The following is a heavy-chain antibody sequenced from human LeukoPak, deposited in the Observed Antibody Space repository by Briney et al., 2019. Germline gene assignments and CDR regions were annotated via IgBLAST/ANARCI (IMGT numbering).Heavy chain of an antibody. J-gene: IGHJ4*02. CDR3: AKGWGDGDYGVY. V-gene: IGHV3-53*01. Sequence: GGSLRLSCAATGSIVSSNYMSWVRQAPGKGLEWVSVIHTGGSTYYADSVKGRFTISRDNSKNTLYLQMNSLRAEDTAVYCCAKGWGDGDYGVYWGQGTLITVSS. CDR1: GSIVSSNY. D-gene: IGHD4-17*01. CDR2: IHTGGST.